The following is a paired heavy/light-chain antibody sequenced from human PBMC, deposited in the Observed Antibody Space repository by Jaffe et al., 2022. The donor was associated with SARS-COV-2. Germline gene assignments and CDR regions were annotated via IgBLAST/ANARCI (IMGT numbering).Heavy chain of an antibody. CDR1: GYTFTNYG. Sequence: QVQLVQSGSELKKPGASVKVSCRASGYTFTNYGMNWARQAPGQGLEWMGRINTNTGNPTYAQGFTGRFVFSLDTSVNTAYLQISSLKAEDTAVYYCVRSAITSAPKLNWFDPWGQGTLVSVSS. CDR3: VRSAITSAPKLNWFDP. CDR2: INTNTGNP. D-gene: IGHD6-13*01. V-gene: IGHV7-4-1*02. J-gene: IGHJ5*02.
Light chain of an antibody. Sequence: QSVLTQPPSASETPGQRVTISCSGGRSNIGTNYVYWYQQLPATAPKLLMYRDNQRPSGVPDRFSGSKSGTSASLAISGLRSEDEADYHCAAWDDRLSGWVFGGGTKLTVL. CDR3: AAWDDRLSGWV. CDR2: RDN. J-gene: IGLJ3*02. V-gene: IGLV1-47*01. CDR1: RSNIGTNY.